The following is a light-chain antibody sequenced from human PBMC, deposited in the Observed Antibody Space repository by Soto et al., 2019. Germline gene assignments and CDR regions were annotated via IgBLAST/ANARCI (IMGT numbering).Light chain of an antibody. V-gene: IGKV1-17*01. J-gene: IGKJ1*01. CDR3: LQHKTYPWT. CDR2: AAG. CDR1: QGIRRD. Sequence: DIQMTQSPSSLSASVGDRVTITCRASQGIRRDLGWFQQKPGKAPKRLIYAAGSLESGVPSRFSGSGSGTEFTLTISSLQTEDFAPYFCLQHKTYPWTFGQGTKVEIK.